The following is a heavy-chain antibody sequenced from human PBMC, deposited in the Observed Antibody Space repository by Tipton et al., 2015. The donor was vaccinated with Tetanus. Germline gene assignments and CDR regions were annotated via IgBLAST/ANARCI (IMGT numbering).Heavy chain of an antibody. D-gene: IGHD3-16*02. Sequence: LRLSCTVSGGSVSSSSYYWGWIRQPPGKGLEWIVNFYYNGSTYYSPSLKSRVTVSVDTPKTHFSLNLSSVTAADTAVYYCARVSMITFGGVIVYNYFDYWGQGTQVTASS. V-gene: IGHV4-39*02. CDR2: FYYNGST. CDR1: GGSVSSSSYY. J-gene: IGHJ4*02. CDR3: ARVSMITFGGVIVYNYFDY.